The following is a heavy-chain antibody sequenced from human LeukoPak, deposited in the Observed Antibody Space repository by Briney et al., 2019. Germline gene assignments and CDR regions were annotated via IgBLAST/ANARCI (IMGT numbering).Heavy chain of an antibody. CDR2: IRNKASGGTT. Sequence: GGSLRLSCTASGFTFGDYSMTWFRQAPGKGLEWVSFIRNKASGGTTEHAASVRGRFTTSRDDSKSIAYLQMNSLKTEDTALYYCTRDRIMTDFWGQGTLVTVS. D-gene: IGHD2-15*01. CDR3: TRDRIMTDF. J-gene: IGHJ4*02. V-gene: IGHV3-49*03. CDR1: GFTFGDYS.